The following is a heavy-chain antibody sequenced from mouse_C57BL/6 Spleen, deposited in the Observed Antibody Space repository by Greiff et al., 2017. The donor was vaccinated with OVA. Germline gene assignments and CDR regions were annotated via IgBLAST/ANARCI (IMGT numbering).Heavy chain of an antibody. CDR1: GYTFTSYW. J-gene: IGHJ4*01. Sequence: QVQLQQPGAELVMPGASVKLSCKASGYTFTSYWMHWVKQRPGQGLEWIGEIDPSDSYTNYNQKFKGKSTLTVDKSSSTAYMQLSSLTSEDSSVYYCARFTTVPYYAMDYWGQGTSVTVSS. D-gene: IGHD1-1*01. CDR3: ARFTTVPYYAMDY. CDR2: IDPSDSYT. V-gene: IGHV1-69*01.